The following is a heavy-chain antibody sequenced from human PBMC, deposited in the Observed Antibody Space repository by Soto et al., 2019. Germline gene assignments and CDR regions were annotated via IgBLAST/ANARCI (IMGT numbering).Heavy chain of an antibody. CDR1: GFTFDDYA. CDR2: ISWNSGSI. D-gene: IGHD3-10*01. CDR3: AKVSVSYGYFDY. Sequence: GGSLRLSCAASGFTFDDYAMHWVRQAPGKGLEWVSGISWNSGSIGYADSVKGRFTISRDNAKNSLYLQMNSLRAEDTALYYCAKVSVSYGYFDYWGQGTLVTVSS. V-gene: IGHV3-9*01. J-gene: IGHJ4*02.